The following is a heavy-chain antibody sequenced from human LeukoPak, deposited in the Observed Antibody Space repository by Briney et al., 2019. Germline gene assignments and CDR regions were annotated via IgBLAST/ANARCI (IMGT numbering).Heavy chain of an antibody. Sequence: GGSLRLACVVSGFTFSSYGMSWVRQAPGKGLEWVSAISGSGSNTYYADSVKGRFTISRDNSKNTLYLQMNSLRAEDTAVYSCAKDRLTLSAFDIWGQGTMVTVSS. CDR1: GFTFSSYG. CDR3: AKDRLTLSAFDI. J-gene: IGHJ3*02. V-gene: IGHV3-23*01. D-gene: IGHD3-16*01. CDR2: ISGSGSNT.